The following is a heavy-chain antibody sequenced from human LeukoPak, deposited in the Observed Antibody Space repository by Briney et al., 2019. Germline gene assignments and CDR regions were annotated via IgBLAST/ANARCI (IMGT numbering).Heavy chain of an antibody. D-gene: IGHD2-21*01. CDR3: ARIRCGHSGSICYNH. J-gene: IGHJ4*02. CDR1: GVSINDYY. V-gene: IGHV4-34*01. Sequence: PSETLSLTCGVFGVSINDYYWSWIRQSPGKGLEWIGEISHTEGTRYNPSLESRVAMPVGAFENQLSLKLIFVTAADTAVYYCARIRCGHSGSICYNHWGLGTLVTVSS. CDR2: ISHTEGT.